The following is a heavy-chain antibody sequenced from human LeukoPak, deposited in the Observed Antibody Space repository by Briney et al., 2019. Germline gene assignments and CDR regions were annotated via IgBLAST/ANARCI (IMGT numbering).Heavy chain of an antibody. CDR3: AKALRFLEWLANY. CDR1: GFTFSSYW. CDR2: IKQDGSNK. V-gene: IGHV3-7*01. Sequence: GGSLRLSCAASGFTFSSYWMSWVRQAPGKGLEWVANIKQDGSNKYYADSVKGRFTISRDNSKNTLYLQMNSLRAEDTAVYYCAKALRFLEWLANYWGQGTLVTVSS. J-gene: IGHJ4*02. D-gene: IGHD3-3*01.